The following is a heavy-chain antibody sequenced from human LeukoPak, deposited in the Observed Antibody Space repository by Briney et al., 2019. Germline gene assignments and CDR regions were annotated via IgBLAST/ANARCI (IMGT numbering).Heavy chain of an antibody. D-gene: IGHD3-22*01. CDR2: INPSGGST. CDR1: GYTFTSYY. CDR3: ARLPYYYDSSGYPRTWFDP. V-gene: IGHV1-46*01. J-gene: IGHJ5*02. Sequence: ASVKVSCKASGYTFTSYYMHWVRQAPGQGLEWMGIINPSGGSTSYAQKFQGRVTMTRDTSTGTAYMELRSLRSDDTAVYYCARLPYYYDSSGYPRTWFDPWGQGTLVTVSS.